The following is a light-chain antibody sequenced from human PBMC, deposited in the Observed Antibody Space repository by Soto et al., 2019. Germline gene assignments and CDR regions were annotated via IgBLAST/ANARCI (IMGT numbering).Light chain of an antibody. J-gene: IGLJ1*01. CDR2: EGS. Sequence: QSVLTQPASVSGSPGQSITISCTGTSSDVGSYNLVSWYQHHPGKAPKLMIYEGSKRPSGVSNRFSGFKSGNTASLTISGLQAEDEADYFCCSYAGSNTFVFGTGTKVTVL. V-gene: IGLV2-23*01. CDR1: SSDVGSYNL. CDR3: CSYAGSNTFV.